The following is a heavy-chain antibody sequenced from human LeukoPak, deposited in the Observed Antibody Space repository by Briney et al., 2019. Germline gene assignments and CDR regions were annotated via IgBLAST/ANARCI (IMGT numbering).Heavy chain of an antibody. J-gene: IGHJ6*03. V-gene: IGHV2-70*11. CDR3: ARIGVGAYRDSSSRVYYMDV. CDR2: IDWDDDK. Sequence: SGPALVKPTQTLTLTCTFSGFSLSTSGMCVSWIRQPPGKALEWLARIDWDDDKYYSTSLKTRLTISKDTSKNQVVLTMTNMDPVDTATYYCARIGVGAYRDSSSRVYYMDVWGKGTTVTVSS. CDR1: GFSLSTSGMC. D-gene: IGHD6-6*01.